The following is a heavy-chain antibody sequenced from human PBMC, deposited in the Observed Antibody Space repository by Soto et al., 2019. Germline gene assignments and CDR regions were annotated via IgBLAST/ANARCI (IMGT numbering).Heavy chain of an antibody. J-gene: IGHJ4*02. CDR1: GGSISGYY. D-gene: IGHD6-19*01. CDR2: VYYGGST. Sequence: QVQLQESGPGLVKPSETLSLTCTVSGGSISGYYWSWIRQPPGKGLEWIGYVYYGGSTNYNPSLKSRVTISVDTSKNQFSLELNSVTAADTAVYYCARGRQWLDDWGQGTLVTVSS. CDR3: ARGRQWLDD. V-gene: IGHV4-59*01.